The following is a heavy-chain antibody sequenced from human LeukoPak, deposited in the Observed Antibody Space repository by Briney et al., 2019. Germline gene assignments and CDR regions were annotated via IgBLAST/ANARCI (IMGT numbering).Heavy chain of an antibody. D-gene: IGHD1-26*01. CDR2: ISGTGNTK. Sequence: GGSLRLSCAASGFTFSDYYMSWIRQAPGKGLEWVSYISGTGNTKYYADSVRGRFTISRDNAKNTLYLQMNDLRAEDTGVYYCARWDGTKLRLFDYWGQGNMVTVSS. CDR1: GFTFSDYY. J-gene: IGHJ4*02. V-gene: IGHV3-11*04. CDR3: ARWDGTKLRLFDY.